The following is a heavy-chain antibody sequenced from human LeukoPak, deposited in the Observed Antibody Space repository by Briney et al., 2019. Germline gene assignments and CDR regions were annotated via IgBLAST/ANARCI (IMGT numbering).Heavy chain of an antibody. V-gene: IGHV1-3*01. D-gene: IGHD3-10*01. J-gene: IGHJ4*02. CDR1: GYTFTSYA. CDR2: INAGNGNT. CDR3: AREAGIGELFWLGY. Sequence: AASVKVSCKASGYTFTSYATHWVRQAPGQRLEWMGWINAGNGNTKYSQKFQGRVTITRDTSASTAYMELSSLRSEDTAVYYCAREAGIGELFWLGYWGQGTLVTVSS.